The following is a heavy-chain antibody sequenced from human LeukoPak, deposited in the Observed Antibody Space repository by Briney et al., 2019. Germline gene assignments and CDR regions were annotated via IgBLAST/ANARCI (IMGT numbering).Heavy chain of an antibody. CDR3: ASDYYGSGSDY. Sequence: PGGSLRLSCAASGFTFSSYTMNWVRQPPGKGLEWVSNIGTSSTTIYYADSVKGRFTISRDNAKNSLYLQMNSLRAEDTAVYYCASDYYGSGSDYWGQGTLVTVSS. J-gene: IGHJ4*02. CDR1: GFTFSSYT. CDR2: IGTSSTTI. D-gene: IGHD3-10*01. V-gene: IGHV3-48*01.